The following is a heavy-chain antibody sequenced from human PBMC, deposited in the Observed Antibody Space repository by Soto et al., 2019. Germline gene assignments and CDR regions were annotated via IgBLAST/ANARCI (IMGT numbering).Heavy chain of an antibody. Sequence: QVQLVESGGSVVQPGRSLRLSCAASGFNFSSCGMHWVRQAPGKGLEWVAVISHGGSKKYYADSVKGRLTISRDSSKNTLYLQMNNLRAEGTAVYYCAKGSFIVVVPAVLDYWGQGTLVTVSS. CDR3: AKGSFIVVVPAVLDY. CDR1: GFNFSSCG. CDR2: ISHGGSKK. D-gene: IGHD2-2*01. V-gene: IGHV3-30*18. J-gene: IGHJ4*02.